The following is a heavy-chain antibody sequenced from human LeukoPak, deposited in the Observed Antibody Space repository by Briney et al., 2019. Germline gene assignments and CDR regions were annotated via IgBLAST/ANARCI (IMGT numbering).Heavy chain of an antibody. CDR3: ARGRGYSYGSDAFDI. J-gene: IGHJ3*02. CDR1: GFTFSSYS. CDR2: ISSSSSYI. V-gene: IGHV3-21*01. Sequence: GGSLRLSCAASGFTFSSYSMNWVRQAPGKGLEWVSSISSSSSYIYYADSVKGRFTISRDNAKNSLYLQMNSLRAEDTAVYYCARGRGYSYGSDAFDIWGQGTMVTGSS. D-gene: IGHD5-18*01.